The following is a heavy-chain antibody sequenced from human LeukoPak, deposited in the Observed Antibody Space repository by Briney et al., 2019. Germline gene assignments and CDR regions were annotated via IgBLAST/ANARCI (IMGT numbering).Heavy chain of an antibody. Sequence: ASVKVSCKASGYTFTGYYMHWVRQAPGQGLEWMGWINPNSGGTNYAQKFQGRVTMTRDTSTSTVYMELSSLRSEDTAVYYCAREIPYCSSTSCPFGSWGQGTLVTVSS. D-gene: IGHD2-2*01. V-gene: IGHV1-2*02. CDR3: AREIPYCSSTSCPFGS. CDR2: INPNSGGT. CDR1: GYTFTGYY. J-gene: IGHJ5*02.